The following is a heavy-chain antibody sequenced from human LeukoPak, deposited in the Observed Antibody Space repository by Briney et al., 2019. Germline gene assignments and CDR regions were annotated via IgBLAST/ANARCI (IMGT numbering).Heavy chain of an antibody. Sequence: GGSLRLSCAASGFTFSSYAMSWVRQAPGKGLEWVSAISGSGGSTYYADSVKGRFTISRDNSKNTLYLQMNSLRAEDTAVYYCAAKGLTGDLDDPYMDVWGKGTTVTVSS. CDR1: GFTFSSYA. CDR2: ISGSGGST. J-gene: IGHJ6*03. V-gene: IGHV3-23*01. D-gene: IGHD7-27*01. CDR3: AAKGLTGDLDDPYMDV.